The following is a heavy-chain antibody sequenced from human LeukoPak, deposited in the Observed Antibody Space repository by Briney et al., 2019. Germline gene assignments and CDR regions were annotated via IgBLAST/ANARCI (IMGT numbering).Heavy chain of an antibody. CDR3: ARSPLSIAARPPFDY. CDR2: INPSGGST. CDR1: GSIFTSDY. V-gene: IGHV1-46*01. D-gene: IGHD6-6*01. J-gene: IGHJ4*02. Sequence: ALMEASCNASGSIFTSDYMHWGREPRGQGVGMVGIINPSGGSTSYAQKFQGRVTMTRDTSTSTVYMELSSLRSEDTAVYYCARSPLSIAARPPFDYWGQGTLVTVSS.